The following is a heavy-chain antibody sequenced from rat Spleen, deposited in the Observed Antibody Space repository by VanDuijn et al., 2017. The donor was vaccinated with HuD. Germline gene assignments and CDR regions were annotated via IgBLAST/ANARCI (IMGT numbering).Heavy chain of an antibody. J-gene: IGHJ4*01. Sequence: EVQLVESGGGLVQPGRSLKLSCAASGFTFSNYYMAWVRQAPKKGLEWVATISTSGSRTYYPDSVKGRFTISRDNAKSSLYRQMNSLKSEDTATYYCARPNYPGISGNVMDAWGQGASVTVSS. CDR3: ARPNYPGISGNVMDA. V-gene: IGHV5-25*01. CDR1: GFTFSNYY. D-gene: IGHD1-4*01. CDR2: ISTSGSRT.